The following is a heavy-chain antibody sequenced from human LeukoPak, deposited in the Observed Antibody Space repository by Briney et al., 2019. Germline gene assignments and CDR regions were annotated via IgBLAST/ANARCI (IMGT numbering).Heavy chain of an antibody. Sequence: GGSLRLSCAASGFTVSSNYMSWVRQAPGKGLEWVSSISSSSHYIYYVDSVKGRFTISRDNAKNSLYLQMNSLRAEDTALYYCAKTGGYYYYYMDVWGKGTTVTVSS. CDR3: AKTGGYYYYYMDV. V-gene: IGHV3-21*04. CDR1: GFTVSSNY. CDR2: ISSSSHYI. J-gene: IGHJ6*03. D-gene: IGHD3-16*01.